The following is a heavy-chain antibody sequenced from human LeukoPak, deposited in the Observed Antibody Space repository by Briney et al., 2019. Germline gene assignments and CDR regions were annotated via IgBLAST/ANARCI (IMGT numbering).Heavy chain of an antibody. V-gene: IGHV3-21*01. J-gene: IGHJ6*02. CDR2: ISSSSSYI. Sequence: GGSLRLSCAASGFTFSSYSMNWVRQAPGKGLEWVSSISSSSSYIYYADSVKGRFTISRDNAKNSLYLQMNSLRAEDTAVYYCAKDLIAAAGLMDVWGQGTTVTVSS. D-gene: IGHD6-13*01. CDR1: GFTFSSYS. CDR3: AKDLIAAAGLMDV.